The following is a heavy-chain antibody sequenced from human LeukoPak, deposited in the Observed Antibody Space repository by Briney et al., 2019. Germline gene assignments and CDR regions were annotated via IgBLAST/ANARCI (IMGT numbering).Heavy chain of an antibody. CDR1: TFSFSRYP. Sequence: GGSLRLSCAASTFSFSRYPMGWVRQAPGKGLEWVSGISAGGDGTYHADPVKGRFTISRVNSKNTLFLQMNNLRAEDTAVYYCARGMITMVRGVIMSSYYYYGMDVWGQGTTVTVSS. J-gene: IGHJ6*02. CDR3: ARGMITMVRGVIMSSYYYYGMDV. V-gene: IGHV3-23*01. D-gene: IGHD3-10*01. CDR2: ISAGGDGT.